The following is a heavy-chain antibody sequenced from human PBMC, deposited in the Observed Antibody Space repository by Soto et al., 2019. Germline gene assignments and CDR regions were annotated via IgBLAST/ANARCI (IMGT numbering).Heavy chain of an antibody. Sequence: GGSLRLSCAASGFAFSNYAISRVRQTPGKGLEWVSVISGSGDFTYYADSVKGRFTISRDNPKNTIYLQMNSLSAEDTAVYYCAKEFYGSGSYYNERAFDSWGQGT. V-gene: IGHV3-23*01. CDR2: ISGSGDFT. J-gene: IGHJ4*02. D-gene: IGHD3-10*01. CDR1: GFAFSNYA. CDR3: AKEFYGSGSYYNERAFDS.